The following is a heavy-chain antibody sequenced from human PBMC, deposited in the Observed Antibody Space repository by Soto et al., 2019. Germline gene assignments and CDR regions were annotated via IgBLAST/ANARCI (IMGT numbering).Heavy chain of an antibody. CDR3: ARGSDIVVVPAASNNWFDP. CDR1: GGSFSGYY. V-gene: IGHV4-34*01. D-gene: IGHD2-2*01. J-gene: IGHJ5*02. Sequence: SETLSLTCAVYGGSFSGYYWSWIRQPPGKGLEWIGEINHSGSTNYNPSLKSRVTISVDTSKNQFSLKLSSVTAADTAVYYCARGSDIVVVPAASNNWFDPWGQGTLVTVSS. CDR2: INHSGST.